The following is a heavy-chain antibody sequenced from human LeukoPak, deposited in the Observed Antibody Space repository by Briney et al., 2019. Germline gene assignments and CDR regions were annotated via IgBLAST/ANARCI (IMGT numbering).Heavy chain of an antibody. J-gene: IGHJ4*02. CDR1: GGSISSGSYY. CDR2: IYTSGST. CDR3: ARSLSGYITDSLFEQ. D-gene: IGHD6-25*01. Sequence: PSETLSLTCTVSGGSISSGSYYWSWIRQPAGKGLEWIGRIYTSGSTNYNPSLKSRVTISVDTSKNQFSLKLSSVTAADTAVYYCARSLSGYITDSLFEQWGQGTLVTVSS. V-gene: IGHV4-61*02.